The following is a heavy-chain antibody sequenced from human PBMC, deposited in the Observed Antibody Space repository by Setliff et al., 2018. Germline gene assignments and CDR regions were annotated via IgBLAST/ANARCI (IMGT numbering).Heavy chain of an antibody. CDR1: GYSFTSYW. J-gene: IGHJ6*03. V-gene: IGHV5-51*01. D-gene: IGHD3-10*01. CDR3: ARHKEPPGEGYYYMDV. CDR2: IYPGDSDT. Sequence: GESLKISCKGSGYSFTSYWIGWVRQMPGKGLEWMGIIYPGDSDTRYSPSFQGQVTISADKSISTAYLQWSSLKASDTAMYYCARHKEPPGEGYYYMDVWGKGTTVTVSS.